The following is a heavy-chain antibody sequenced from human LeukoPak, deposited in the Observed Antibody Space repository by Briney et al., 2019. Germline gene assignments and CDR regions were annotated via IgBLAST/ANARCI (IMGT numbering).Heavy chain of an antibody. CDR3: AREDWGDIVVVPAANGWFDP. CDR1: GGSISSSSYY. J-gene: IGHJ5*02. CDR2: IYYSGST. V-gene: IGHV4-31*03. D-gene: IGHD2-2*01. Sequence: SETLSLTCTVSGGSISSSSYYWSWIRQHPGKGLEWIGYIYYSGSTYYNPSLKSRVTISVDTSKNQFSLKLSSVTAADTAVYYCAREDWGDIVVVPAANGWFDPWGQGTLVTVSS.